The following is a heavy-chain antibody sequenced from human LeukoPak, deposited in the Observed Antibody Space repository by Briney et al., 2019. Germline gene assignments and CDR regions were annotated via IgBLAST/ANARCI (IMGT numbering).Heavy chain of an antibody. J-gene: IGHJ4*02. D-gene: IGHD2-2*01. CDR3: ARDYCSSTSCLFDY. CDR1: GYTFTGYH. Sequence: ASVKVSCKASGYTFTGYHMHWVRQAPEQGLEWMGWINPNSGDTNYAQKFQGRVTMTRDTSISTAYMELSRLRSDDTAVYYCARDYCSSTSCLFDYWGQGTLVTVSS. V-gene: IGHV1-2*02. CDR2: INPNSGDT.